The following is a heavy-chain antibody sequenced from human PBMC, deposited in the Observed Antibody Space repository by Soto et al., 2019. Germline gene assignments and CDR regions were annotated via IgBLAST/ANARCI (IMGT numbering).Heavy chain of an antibody. J-gene: IGHJ6*02. Sequence: QVQLVQSGAEVKKPGASVKVSCKASGYTFTSYDINWVRQATGQGLEWMGWMNPNSGNTGYAQKFQGRVTMTRNTSISTAYMELSSLRSEDTALYYCARDHSSGWYGPYYYYGMDVWGQGTTVTVSS. CDR2: MNPNSGNT. V-gene: IGHV1-8*01. CDR3: ARDHSSGWYGPYYYYGMDV. CDR1: GYTFTSYD. D-gene: IGHD6-19*01.